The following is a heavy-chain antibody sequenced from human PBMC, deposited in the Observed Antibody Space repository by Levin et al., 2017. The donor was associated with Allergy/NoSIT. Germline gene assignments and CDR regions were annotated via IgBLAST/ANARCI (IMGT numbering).Heavy chain of an antibody. D-gene: IGHD5-18*01. CDR1: GGSISSYY. Sequence: SETLSLTCTVSGGSISSYYGSWIRQPPGKGLEWIGNIHYSGSTNYNPSLKSRVTISVDTSKKQFSLKLTSVTAADTAVYYCARARGYSYGFPFDYWGQGTLVTVSS. J-gene: IGHJ4*02. CDR2: IHYSGST. CDR3: ARARGYSYGFPFDY. V-gene: IGHV4-59*01.